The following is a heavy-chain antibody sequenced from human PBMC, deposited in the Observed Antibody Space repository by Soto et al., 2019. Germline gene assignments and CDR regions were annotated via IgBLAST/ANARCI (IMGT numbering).Heavy chain of an antibody. Sequence: GGSLRLSCSASGFTFSSYAMHWVRQAPGKGLDYVSAISSNGGSTYYADSVKGRFTISRDNSKNTLYLQMSSLRAEDTAVYYCVKEGYYYDSSGYYYGWFDPWGRGTLVTVSS. D-gene: IGHD3-22*01. CDR1: GFTFSSYA. CDR2: ISSNGGST. J-gene: IGHJ5*02. V-gene: IGHV3-64D*06. CDR3: VKEGYYYDSSGYYYGWFDP.